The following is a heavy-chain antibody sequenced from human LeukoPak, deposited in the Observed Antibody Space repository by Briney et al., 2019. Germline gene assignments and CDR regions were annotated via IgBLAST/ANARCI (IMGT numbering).Heavy chain of an antibody. V-gene: IGHV1-18*01. CDR2: ISAYNGNT. Sequence: GASVKVSCKASGYTFTRYGISWVRQAPGQGLEWMGWISAYNGNTNYAQKLQGRVTMTTDTSTSTAYMELRSLRSDDTAVYYCARVLVITIFGVVITRGMDVWGQGTTVTVSS. CDR3: ARVLVITIFGVVITRGMDV. CDR1: GYTFTRYG. J-gene: IGHJ6*02. D-gene: IGHD3-3*01.